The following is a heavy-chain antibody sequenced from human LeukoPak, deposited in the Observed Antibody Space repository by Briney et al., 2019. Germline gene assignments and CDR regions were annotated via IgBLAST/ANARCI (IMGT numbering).Heavy chain of an antibody. CDR3: ARDGYSSGWYAFDY. CDR2: IKEDGSEK. D-gene: IGHD6-19*01. V-gene: IGHV3-7*01. CDR1: GFTSSNYW. Sequence: GRSLRLSCAASGFTSSNYWMSWVRQPPGKGLEWVANIKEDGSEKDYVDSVKGRFTISRDNAKNSLYLQMNSLRAEDTAVYYCARDGYSSGWYAFDYWGQGTLVTVSS. J-gene: IGHJ4*02.